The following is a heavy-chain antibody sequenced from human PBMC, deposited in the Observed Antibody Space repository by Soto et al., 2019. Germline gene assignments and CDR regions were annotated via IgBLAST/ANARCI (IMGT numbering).Heavy chain of an antibody. J-gene: IGHJ4*02. V-gene: IGHV3-53*01. CDR1: GFTVSITY. D-gene: IGHD5-18*01. CDR3: ARMGFGYSQGY. CDR2: IFTDDTT. Sequence: GSLRLSCAASGFTVSITYMTWVRQAPGKGLEWVSVIFTDDTTNYADSVKGRFSISRDNSNNTLSLQMNSLRAEDTAVYYCARMGFGYSQGYWGQGTLVTVSS.